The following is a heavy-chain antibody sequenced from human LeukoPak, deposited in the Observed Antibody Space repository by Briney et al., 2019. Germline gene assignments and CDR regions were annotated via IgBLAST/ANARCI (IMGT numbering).Heavy chain of an antibody. CDR1: GFTFSSYA. J-gene: IGHJ5*02. CDR2: ISGSSDGT. CDR3: AKGSGIHHFHWFDP. D-gene: IGHD6-13*01. Sequence: GESRILSCTASGFTFSSYALNWVRQAPGDGLEWVCGISGSSDGTYYADSVKGRFTISRNNSKNTLSLQMNSLRADDTALYFCAKGSGIHHFHWFDPWGQGTLVTVSS. V-gene: IGHV3-23*01.